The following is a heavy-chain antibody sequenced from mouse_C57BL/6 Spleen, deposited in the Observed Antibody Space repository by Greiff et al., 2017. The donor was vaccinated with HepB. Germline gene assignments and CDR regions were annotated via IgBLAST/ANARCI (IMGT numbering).Heavy chain of an antibody. CDR2: IDPSDSYT. CDR3: ARAFYGGYFDV. V-gene: IGHV1-50*01. Sequence: QVHVKQPGAELVKPGASVKLSCKASGYTFTSYWMQWVKQRPGQGLEWIGEIDPSDSYTNYNQKFKGKATLTVDTSSSTAYMQLSSLTSEDSAVYYCARAFYGGYFDVWGTGTTVTVSS. J-gene: IGHJ1*03. D-gene: IGHD1-1*02. CDR1: GYTFTSYW.